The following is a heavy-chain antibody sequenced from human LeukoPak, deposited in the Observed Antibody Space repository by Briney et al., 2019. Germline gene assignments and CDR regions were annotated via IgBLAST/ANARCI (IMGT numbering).Heavy chain of an antibody. J-gene: IGHJ4*02. D-gene: IGHD1-1*01. CDR3: ASSGTQPSPFDY. Sequence: GSLRLSCAASGFTFSSYAMHWVRQAPGKGLEWVAVISYDGSNKYYADSVKGRFTISRDNSKNTLYLQMNSLRAEDTAVYYCASSGTQPSPFDYWGQGTLVTVSS. CDR1: GFTFSSYA. CDR2: ISYDGSNK. V-gene: IGHV3-30*04.